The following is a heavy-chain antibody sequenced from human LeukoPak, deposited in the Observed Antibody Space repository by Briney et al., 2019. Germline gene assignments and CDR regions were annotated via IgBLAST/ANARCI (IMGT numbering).Heavy chain of an antibody. V-gene: IGHV3-48*03. CDR2: ISPSGSPI. D-gene: IGHD2-2*01. CDR1: GFTFSSYE. J-gene: IGHJ4*02. Sequence: GGSLRLSCAASGFTFSSYEMNWVRQDPGKGLEWVSYISPSGSPIYYADSVKGRFTISRDNAKNSLSLQMNSLRAEDTAVYYCARDLRGYQDYWGQGTLVTVSS. CDR3: ARDLRGYQDY.